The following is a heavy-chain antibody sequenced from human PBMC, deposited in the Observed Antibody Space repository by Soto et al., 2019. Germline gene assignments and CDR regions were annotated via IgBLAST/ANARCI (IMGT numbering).Heavy chain of an antibody. Sequence: LSLTCAVSGGSISGYYWSWVRQPAGKGLEWIGRIYASGSTNYNPSLKSRVTMSVDTSKNQFSLKLSSVTAADTAVYYCARDRAPGGIGAYFDYWGQGTLVTVSS. CDR2: IYASGST. CDR1: GGSISGYY. V-gene: IGHV4-4*07. J-gene: IGHJ4*02. CDR3: ARDRAPGGIGAYFDY. D-gene: IGHD1-26*01.